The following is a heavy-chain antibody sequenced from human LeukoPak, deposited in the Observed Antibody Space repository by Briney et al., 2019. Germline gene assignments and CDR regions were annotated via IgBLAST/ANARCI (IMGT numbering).Heavy chain of an antibody. J-gene: IGHJ6*02. CDR1: GFTFSSYG. Sequence: GRSLRLSCAASGFTFSSYGMHWVRQAPGKGLEWVAVISYDGSNEYYADSVKGRFTISRDNSKNTLYLQMNSLRAEDTAVYYCAKTYYYDSGGYWKQYYYYYGMDVWGQGTTVTVSS. CDR2: ISYDGSNE. V-gene: IGHV3-30*18. CDR3: AKTYYYDSGGYWKQYYYYYGMDV. D-gene: IGHD3-22*01.